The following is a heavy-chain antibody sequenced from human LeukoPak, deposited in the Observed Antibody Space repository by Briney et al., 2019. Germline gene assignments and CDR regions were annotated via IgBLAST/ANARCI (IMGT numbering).Heavy chain of an antibody. CDR2: IRSKANSYAT. Sequence: GGSLRLSCAASGFTFSSYGMSWVRQASGKGLEWVGRIRSKANSYATAYAASVKGRFTISRDDSKNTAYLQMNSLRAEDTAVYYCARVPYGDYVRSSYWGQGTLVTVSS. J-gene: IGHJ4*02. V-gene: IGHV3-73*01. D-gene: IGHD4-17*01. CDR3: ARVPYGDYVRSSY. CDR1: GFTFSSYG.